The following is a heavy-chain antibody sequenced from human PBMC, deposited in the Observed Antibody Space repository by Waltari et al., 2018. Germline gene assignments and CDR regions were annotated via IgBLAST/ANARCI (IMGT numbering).Heavy chain of an antibody. CDR1: GDSLTSDIYY. Sequence: QLQLQESGPGLVTPSETLSLTCTVSGDSLTSDIYYWGWIRQPPGKGLEWIATISYRGATYDSPSLKSRVTISIDTSKNQFSLKVTSVTAADTAVYYCARQGYCGCDCYSDTWGQGTLVTVSP. CDR3: ARQGYCGCDCYSDT. CDR2: ISYRGAT. V-gene: IGHV4-39*01. J-gene: IGHJ5*02. D-gene: IGHD2-21*01.